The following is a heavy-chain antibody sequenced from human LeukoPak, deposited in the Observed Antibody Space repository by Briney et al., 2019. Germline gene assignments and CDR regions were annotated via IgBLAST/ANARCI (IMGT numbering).Heavy chain of an antibody. D-gene: IGHD3-9*01. CDR2: INPRSGGT. J-gene: IGHJ5*02. CDR3: ARDLTDNWLDP. V-gene: IGHV1-2*02. CDR1: EYTFIGYY. Sequence: ASVKVSCKASEYTFIGYYMHWVRQAPGQGLEWMGWINPRSGGTNYAQKFQGRVAMTRDTSISTAYMELRSLRSDDTAIYYCARDLTDNWLDPWGQGTPVTVSS.